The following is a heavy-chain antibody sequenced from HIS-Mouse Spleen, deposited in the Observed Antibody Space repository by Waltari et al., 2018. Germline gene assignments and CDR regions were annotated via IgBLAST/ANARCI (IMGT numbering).Heavy chain of an antibody. Sequence: QVQLVQSGAEVKKPGASVKVSCKASGYTFTSYGISWVRQAPGKGLEGRGWVTRSNGNTTHAQKLQGRVTMTTETSTSTAYMELRSLRSDDTAVYYCARSFLEWLLYFDYWGQGTLVTVSS. CDR1: GYTFTSYG. J-gene: IGHJ4*02. CDR3: ARSFLEWLLYFDY. V-gene: IGHV1-18*01. D-gene: IGHD3-3*02. CDR2: VTRSNGNT.